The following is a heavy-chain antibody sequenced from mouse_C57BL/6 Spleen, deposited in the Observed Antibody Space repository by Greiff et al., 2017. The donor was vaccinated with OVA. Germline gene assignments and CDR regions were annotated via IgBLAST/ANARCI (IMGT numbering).Heavy chain of an antibody. CDR3: ATLAGTGFLAWFAY. D-gene: IGHD4-1*01. J-gene: IGHJ3*01. CDR1: GYTFTSYW. CDR2: IHPSDSDT. V-gene: IGHV1-74*01. Sequence: VQLQQPGAELVKPGASVKVSCKASGYTFTSYWMHWVKQRPGQGLEWIGRIHPSDSDTNYNQKFKGKAALTVDKSSSTAYMQLSSLTSEDSAVYYFATLAGTGFLAWFAYWGQGTLVTVSA.